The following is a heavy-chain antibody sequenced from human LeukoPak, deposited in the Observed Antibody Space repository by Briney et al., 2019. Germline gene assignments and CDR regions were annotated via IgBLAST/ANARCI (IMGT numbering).Heavy chain of an antibody. CDR2: INSDGSSP. J-gene: IGHJ4*02. CDR1: GSTFSGHW. Sequence: QPGGSLRLSCAASGSTFSGHWMHWVRQVPGKGLVWVSRINSDGSSPAYADSVKGRFTASRDNAKDTLYLQMNSLREEDTAVYFCVRDRGILLRYYFDSWGQGTLVTVSS. CDR3: VRDRGILLRYYFDS. D-gene: IGHD3-10*01. V-gene: IGHV3-74*01.